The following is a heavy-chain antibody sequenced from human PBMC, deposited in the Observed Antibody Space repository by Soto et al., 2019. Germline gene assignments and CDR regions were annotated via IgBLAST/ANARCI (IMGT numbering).Heavy chain of an antibody. Sequence: SVKVSCKASGGTFSSYAIRWVRQAPGQGLEWMGGIIPIFGTANYAQKFQGRVTITADESTSTAYMELSSLRSEDTAVYYCARGRTYYDILTGAYYYYRMDVWGQGTTVTVSS. V-gene: IGHV1-69*13. CDR3: ARGRTYYDILTGAYYYYRMDV. J-gene: IGHJ6*02. D-gene: IGHD3-9*01. CDR2: IIPIFGTA. CDR1: GGTFSSYA.